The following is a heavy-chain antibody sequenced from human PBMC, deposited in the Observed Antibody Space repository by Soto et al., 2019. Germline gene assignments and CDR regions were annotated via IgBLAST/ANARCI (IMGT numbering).Heavy chain of an antibody. D-gene: IGHD3-3*01. CDR3: ARAAVLEWLRVSTRPPIHYFDY. CDR2: IYYSGST. V-gene: IGHV4-31*03. CDR1: GGSISSGGYY. Sequence: SETLSPTCTVSGGSISSGGYYWSWIRQHPGKGLEWIGYIYYSGSTYYNPSLKSRVTISVDTSKNQFSLKLSSVTAADTAVYYCARAAVLEWLRVSTRPPIHYFDYWGQGTLVTVSS. J-gene: IGHJ4*02.